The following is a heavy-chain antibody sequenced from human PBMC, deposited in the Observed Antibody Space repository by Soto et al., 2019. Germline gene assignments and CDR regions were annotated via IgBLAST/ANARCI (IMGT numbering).Heavy chain of an antibody. CDR1: GDSISTTTYY. J-gene: IGHJ4*02. V-gene: IGHV4-39*01. CDR2: IIYTGST. CDR3: ARSALYLHLDY. Sequence: QLQLQESGPGLVKPSETLSLTCTVSGDSISTTTYYWAWIRQPPGKGLGWIGSIIYTGSTYYNPSPLGRVTISVDTSRNQFSLRLSSVTASDTALYFCARSALYLHLDYWGQGALVTVSS. D-gene: IGHD2-2*02.